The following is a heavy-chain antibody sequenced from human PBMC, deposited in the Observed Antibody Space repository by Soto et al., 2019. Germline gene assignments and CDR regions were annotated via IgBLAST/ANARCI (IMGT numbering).Heavy chain of an antibody. CDR1: GLSYTRDS. CDR3: ARESEDLTSNFDY. J-gene: IGHJ4*02. V-gene: IGHV3-21*06. Sequence: LRLSCAASGLSYTRDSMNWVREAPGKGLEWVSSISSTTNYIYYGDSMKGGFTISRDNAKNSLYLEMNSLRAEDTAVYYCARESEDLTSNFDYWGQGTLVTVSS. CDR2: ISSTTNYI.